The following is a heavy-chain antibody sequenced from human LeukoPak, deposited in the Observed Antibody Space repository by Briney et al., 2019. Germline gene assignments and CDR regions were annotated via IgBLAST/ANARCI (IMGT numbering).Heavy chain of an antibody. CDR3: ARAGLYSSSWYGA. J-gene: IGHJ4*02. CDR1: GFTFSSYG. Sequence: PGGSLRLSCAAFGFTFSSYGMHWVRQAPGKGLEWVAVISYDGSNKYYADSVKGRFTISRDNSKNTLYLQMNILRSEDTAVYYCARAGLYSSSWYGAWGQGTLVTVSS. CDR2: ISYDGSNK. D-gene: IGHD6-13*01. V-gene: IGHV3-30*03.